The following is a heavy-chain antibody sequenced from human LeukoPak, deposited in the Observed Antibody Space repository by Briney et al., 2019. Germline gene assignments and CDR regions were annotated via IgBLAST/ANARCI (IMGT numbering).Heavy chain of an antibody. CDR1: GWSFSGYY. CDR2: INHSGST. D-gene: IGHD4-11*01. Sequence: PSETLSLTCAVYGWSFSGYYWSWIRQPPGKGLEWIGEINHSGSTNYNPSLKSRVTISVDTSKNQFSLKLSSVTAADTAVYYCARYVTVTTNYYYYYGMDVWGQATTVTVSS. CDR3: ARYVTVTTNYYYYYGMDV. J-gene: IGHJ6*02. V-gene: IGHV4-34*01.